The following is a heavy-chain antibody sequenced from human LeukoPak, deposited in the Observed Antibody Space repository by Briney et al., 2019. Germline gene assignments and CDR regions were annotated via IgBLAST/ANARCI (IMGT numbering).Heavy chain of an antibody. D-gene: IGHD1-1*01. V-gene: IGHV3-11*04. CDR2: ISSSGSTI. J-gene: IGHJ6*03. Sequence: GGSPRLSCAASGFTFSDYYTSWIRQAPGKGLEWVSYISSSGSTIYYADSVKGRFTISRDNAKNSLYLQMNSLRAEDTAVYYCARDLTTLYYYYYYYMDVWGKGTTVTVSS. CDR3: ARDLTTLYYYYYYYMDV. CDR1: GFTFSDYY.